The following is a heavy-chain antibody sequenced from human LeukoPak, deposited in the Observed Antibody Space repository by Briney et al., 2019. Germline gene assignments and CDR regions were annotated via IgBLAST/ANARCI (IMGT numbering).Heavy chain of an antibody. D-gene: IGHD3-10*01. Sequence: SETLSLTCTVSGGSISSYYWSWIRQPPGKGLEWIGYIYYSGSTNYNPSLKSRVTISVDTSKNQFSLKLSSVTAADTAVYYCARDGAGYYGSGSYYLLWGQGTLVTVSS. CDR1: GGSISSYY. J-gene: IGHJ4*02. CDR2: IYYSGST. V-gene: IGHV4-59*12. CDR3: ARDGAGYYGSGSYYLL.